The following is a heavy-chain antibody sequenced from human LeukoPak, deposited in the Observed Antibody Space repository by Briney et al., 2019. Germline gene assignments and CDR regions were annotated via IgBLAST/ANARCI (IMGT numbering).Heavy chain of an antibody. V-gene: IGHV1-46*01. D-gene: IGHD1-7*01. CDR1: GYTFTSYY. Sequence: GASVKVSCKASGYTFTSYYMHWVRRAPGQGLEWMGIINPSGGSTSYAQKFQGRVTMTRDTSTSTVYMELSSLRSGDTAVYYCARANYGSLARVKLDYWGQGTLVTVSS. CDR2: INPSGGST. CDR3: ARANYGSLARVKLDY. J-gene: IGHJ4*02.